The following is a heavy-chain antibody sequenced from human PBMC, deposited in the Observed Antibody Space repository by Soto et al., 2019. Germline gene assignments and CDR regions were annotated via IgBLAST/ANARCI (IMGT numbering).Heavy chain of an antibody. CDR2: MSYDGSSK. V-gene: IGHV3-30-3*01. D-gene: IGHD3-16*01. CDR3: ARVAGGYFDY. CDR1: GFNFSTYV. J-gene: IGHJ4*02. Sequence: QVQLVESGGGVVQPGRSLRLSCAASGFNFSTYVMHWVRQAPGKGLEWVAVMSYDGSSKYYADSVKGRLTISRDNSKDTLFLQVHSLRAEDTAIYYCARVAGGYFDYWGQGILVTVSS.